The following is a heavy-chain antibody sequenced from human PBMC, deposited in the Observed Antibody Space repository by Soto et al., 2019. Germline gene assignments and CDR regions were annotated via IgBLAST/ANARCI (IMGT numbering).Heavy chain of an antibody. V-gene: IGHV3-33*01. CDR3: ARDPSPRLPVNWFDP. D-gene: IGHD5-18*01. Sequence: GSLRLSCAASGFTFSSYGMHWVRQAPGKGLEWVAVIWYDGSNKYYADSVKGRFTISRDNSKNTLYLQMNSLRAEDTAVYYCARDPSPRLPVNWFDPWGQGTLVTVSS. J-gene: IGHJ5*02. CDR2: IWYDGSNK. CDR1: GFTFSSYG.